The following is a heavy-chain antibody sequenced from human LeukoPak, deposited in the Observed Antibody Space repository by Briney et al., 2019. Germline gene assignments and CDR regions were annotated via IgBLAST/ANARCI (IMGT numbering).Heavy chain of an antibody. CDR2: IKQDGSEK. Sequence: GGSLRLSCAASGFTFSGYWMSWVRQAPGKGLEWVANIKQDGSEKYYVDSVKGRFTISRDNAKNSLYLQMNSLRAEDTAVYYCARVDSGSYYLYYYYYMDVWGKGTTVTISS. CDR3: ARVDSGSYYLYYYYYMDV. J-gene: IGHJ6*03. V-gene: IGHV3-7*01. CDR1: GFTFSGYW. D-gene: IGHD1-26*01.